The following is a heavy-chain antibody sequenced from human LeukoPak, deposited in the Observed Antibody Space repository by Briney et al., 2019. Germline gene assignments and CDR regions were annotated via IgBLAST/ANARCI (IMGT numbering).Heavy chain of an antibody. CDR1: GFDISYNY. CDR3: AKSDYDTLTGYSPAPDY. V-gene: IGHV3-66*01. J-gene: IGHJ4*02. D-gene: IGHD3-9*01. Sequence: GGSLRLSCVASGFDISYNYVGWVRQAPGKGLEWVSVIHTGGTTHYADSVKGRFTISRDNAKNSLYLQMNSLRAEDTAVYYCAKSDYDTLTGYSPAPDYWGQGTLVTVSS. CDR2: IHTGGTT.